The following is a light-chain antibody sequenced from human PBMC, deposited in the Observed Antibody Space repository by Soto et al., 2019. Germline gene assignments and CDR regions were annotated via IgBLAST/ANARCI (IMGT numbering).Light chain of an antibody. CDR1: QSITIY. Sequence: DIQMTQSPSSLSASVVDSVTITCRARQSITIYLSWYQQKPGKAPKLLINVASTLKGGVPSRFSGSGYGTEFTLAISSLQPEDSATYDCQQSFSTPQTFGGGTRVEIK. V-gene: IGKV1-39*01. CDR2: VAS. J-gene: IGKJ4*01. CDR3: QQSFSTPQT.